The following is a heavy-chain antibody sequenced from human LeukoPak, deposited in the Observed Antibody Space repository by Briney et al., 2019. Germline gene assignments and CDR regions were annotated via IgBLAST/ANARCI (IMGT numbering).Heavy chain of an antibody. Sequence: ASETLSLTCTVSGGSISSGSYYWSWIRQPAGKGLEWIGRIYTSGNTNYNPSLKSRVTISVDTSKNQFSLKLSSVTAADTAVYYCARGGTRLGYCSSTSCLFDYWGQGTLVTVSS. V-gene: IGHV4-61*02. D-gene: IGHD2-2*01. CDR2: IYTSGNT. CDR1: GGSISSGSYY. J-gene: IGHJ4*02. CDR3: ARGGTRLGYCSSTSCLFDY.